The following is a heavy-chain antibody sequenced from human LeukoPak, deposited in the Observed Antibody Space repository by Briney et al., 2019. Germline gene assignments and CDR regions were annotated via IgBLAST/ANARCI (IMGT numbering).Heavy chain of an antibody. D-gene: IGHD2-2*01. CDR2: INPHSGDT. Sequence: ASVKVSCKASGYTLIGYYMHWVRQAPGQGLEWMGWINPHSGDTKYAQNFQGRVTMTRDTSNSTAYMELSRLRSDDTAVYYCVRDEAVAPAPLKGRDSWFDPWGQGTLVTVSS. CDR1: GYTLIGYY. J-gene: IGHJ5*02. CDR3: VRDEAVAPAPLKGRDSWFDP. V-gene: IGHV1-2*02.